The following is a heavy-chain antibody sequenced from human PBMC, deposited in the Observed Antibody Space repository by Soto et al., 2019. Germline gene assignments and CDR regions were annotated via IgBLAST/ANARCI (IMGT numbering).Heavy chain of an antibody. CDR1: GFKFEDYA. CDR2: INRNTYSK. CDR3: VAKEGDSVLWFGESVH. Sequence: EVRLVESGGGPAQPGGSLRLSCEDSGFKFEDYAMQWVRQAPGKGLEWVSGINRNTYSKDYADSVRGRFTIARDNVKKSLFLQMDSLRPEDTAFYYCVAKEGDSVLWFGESVHWGQGTLVTVSS. D-gene: IGHD3-10*01. V-gene: IGHV3-9*01. J-gene: IGHJ4*02.